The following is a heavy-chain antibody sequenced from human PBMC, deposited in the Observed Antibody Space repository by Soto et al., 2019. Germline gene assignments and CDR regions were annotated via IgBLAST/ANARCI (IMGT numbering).Heavy chain of an antibody. Sequence: EVYLLESGGGLVQPGGSLRLSCAASGFTCSSYAMSWVRQAPGKGLEWVSAISASDGRTYYADSVKGRFTIARDNSKTKLYLQVHSLRAADTAVYYCPKEGCDFGSAYYRNFDYWGQGTLVTVSS. CDR2: ISASDGRT. D-gene: IGHD3-3*01. CDR1: GFTCSSYA. J-gene: IGHJ4*02. V-gene: IGHV3-23*01. CDR3: PKEGCDFGSAYYRNFDY.